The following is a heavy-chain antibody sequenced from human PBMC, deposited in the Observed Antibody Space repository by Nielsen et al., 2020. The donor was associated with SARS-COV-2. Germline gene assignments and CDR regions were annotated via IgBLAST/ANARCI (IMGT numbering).Heavy chain of an antibody. J-gene: IGHJ4*02. CDR2: ISYDGSNK. CDR3: ARTITFGDLFDY. Sequence: GGSLRLSCAASGFTFSSYAMHWVRQAPGKGLEWVAVISYDGSNKYYADSVKGRFTISRDNSKNTLYLQMNSLRDEDTAVYYCARTITFGDLFDYWGQGTLVTVSS. CDR1: GFTFSSYA. D-gene: IGHD3-16*01. V-gene: IGHV3-30-3*01.